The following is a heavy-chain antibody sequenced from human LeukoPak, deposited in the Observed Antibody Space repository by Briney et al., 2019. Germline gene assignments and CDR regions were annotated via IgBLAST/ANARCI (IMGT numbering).Heavy chain of an antibody. V-gene: IGHV3-64D*06. D-gene: IGHD3-22*01. CDR1: GFTFSSYA. Sequence: GGSLRLSCSASGFTFSSYAMHWVRQAPGKGREYVSAISSNGDSTYYADSVKGRFTISRDNSKNTLYLQMSSLRAEDTAVYYCVKGLRYYDSSDTFDYWGQGTLVTVSS. CDR2: ISSNGDST. CDR3: VKGLRYYDSSDTFDY. J-gene: IGHJ4*02.